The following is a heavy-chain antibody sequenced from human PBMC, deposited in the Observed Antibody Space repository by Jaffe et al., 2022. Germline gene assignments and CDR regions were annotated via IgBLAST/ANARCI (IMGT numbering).Heavy chain of an antibody. D-gene: IGHD2-2*01. CDR2: INPNSGGT. CDR3: AREEGVVVVPAAPAY. CDR1: GYTFTGYY. J-gene: IGHJ4*02. Sequence: QVQLVQSGAEVKKPGASVKVSCKASGYTFTGYYMHWVRQAPGQGLEWMGRINPNSGGTNYAQKFQGRVTMTRDTSISTAYMELSRLRSDDTAVYYCAREEGVVVVPAAPAYWGQGTLVTVSS. V-gene: IGHV1-2*06.